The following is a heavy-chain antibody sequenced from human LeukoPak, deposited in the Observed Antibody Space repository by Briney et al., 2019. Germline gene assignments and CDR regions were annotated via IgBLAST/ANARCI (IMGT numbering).Heavy chain of an antibody. V-gene: IGHV1-18*04. Sequence: ASVKVSCKASGYTFTGYYMHWVRQAPGQGLEWMGWISAYNGDTNYAQNLQGRVTMTTDTSTDTAYMELRSLRSDDTAVYYCARDGLSYTNPNNWFDPWGQGTLVTVSS. J-gene: IGHJ5*02. CDR2: ISAYNGDT. CDR3: ARDGLSYTNPNNWFDP. CDR1: GYTFTGYY. D-gene: IGHD2-2*02.